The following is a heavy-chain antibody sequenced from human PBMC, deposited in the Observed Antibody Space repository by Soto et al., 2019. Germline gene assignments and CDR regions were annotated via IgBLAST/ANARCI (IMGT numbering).Heavy chain of an antibody. V-gene: IGHV1-2*04. Sequence: GASVKVSCKASGYTFTGYYMHWVREAPGQGLEWMGWINPNSGGTNYAQKFQGWVTMTRDTSISTAYMELRSLRSDDTAVYYCARDEVPAANWCDTWGQGTLVTVYS. J-gene: IGHJ5*02. CDR2: INPNSGGT. D-gene: IGHD2-2*01. CDR3: ARDEVPAANWCDT. CDR1: GYTFTGYY.